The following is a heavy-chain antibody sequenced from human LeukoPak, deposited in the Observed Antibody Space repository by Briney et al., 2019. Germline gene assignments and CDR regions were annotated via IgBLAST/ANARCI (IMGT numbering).Heavy chain of an antibody. V-gene: IGHV3-23*01. CDR1: GFTFSSYA. CDR2: ISGSGGST. CDR3: AKDHHDFWSGYYYFDY. D-gene: IGHD3-3*01. Sequence: GGSLRLSCAASGFTFSSYAMSWVRQAPGKGLEWVSAISGSGGSTYYADSVKGRFTISRDNSKNTLYLQMNSLRAEDTAVYYCAKDHHDFWSGYYYFDYWGQGTLVTVSS. J-gene: IGHJ4*02.